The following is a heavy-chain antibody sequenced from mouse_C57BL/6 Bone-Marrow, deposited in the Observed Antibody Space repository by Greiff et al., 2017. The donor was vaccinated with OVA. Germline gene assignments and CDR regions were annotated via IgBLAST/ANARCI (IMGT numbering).Heavy chain of an antibody. J-gene: IGHJ1*03. Sequence: VQLQQPGAELVKPGASVKLSCKASGYTFTSYWMHWVKQRPGQGLEWIGMIHPDSGSTNYNEKFKSKATLTVDKSSSTAYMQLSSLTSEDSAVYYCAREGYYSNYRWYFDVWGTGTTVTVSS. CDR1: GYTFTSYW. CDR3: AREGYYSNYRWYFDV. D-gene: IGHD2-5*01. CDR2: IHPDSGST. V-gene: IGHV1-64*01.